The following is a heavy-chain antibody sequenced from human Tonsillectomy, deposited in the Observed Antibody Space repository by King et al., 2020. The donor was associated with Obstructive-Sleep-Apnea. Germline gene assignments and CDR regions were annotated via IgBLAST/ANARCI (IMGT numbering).Heavy chain of an antibody. CDR3: AKVSFGGYYFFDY. Sequence: DVQLVESGGGLVRPGGSLRLSCAASGFTFSTYAMSWVRQAPGKGLEWVSVISGSGGSTYYADSVKGRFSISRDNSKNTVYLQMDSLRPEDTAVYYCAKVSFGGYYFFDYWGQGTLVTVSS. J-gene: IGHJ4*02. V-gene: IGHV3-23*04. CDR1: GFTFSTYA. CDR2: ISGSGGST. D-gene: IGHD6-25*01.